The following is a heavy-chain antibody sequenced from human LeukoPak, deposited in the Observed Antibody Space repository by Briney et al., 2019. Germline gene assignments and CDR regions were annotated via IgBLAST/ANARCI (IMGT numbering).Heavy chain of an antibody. V-gene: IGHV3-66*01. CDR2: IYSGGST. Sequence: GGSLRLSCAASGFTVSSNYMSWVRQAPGKGLEWVSVIYSGGSTYYADSVKGRLTVPRDNSKNTLYLQMNSLRAEDTAVYYCARVVAAAVVDWGQGTLVTVSS. CDR3: ARVVAAAVVD. D-gene: IGHD6-13*01. J-gene: IGHJ4*02. CDR1: GFTVSSNY.